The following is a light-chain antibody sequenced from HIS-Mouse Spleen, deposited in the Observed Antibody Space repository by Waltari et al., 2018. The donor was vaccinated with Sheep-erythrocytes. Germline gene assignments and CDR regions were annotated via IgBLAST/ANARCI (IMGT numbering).Light chain of an antibody. CDR1: SSNIGAGYD. Sequence: QSVLTQPPSVSGAPGQRVTISCTGSSSNIGAGYDVHWYQQLPGTAPNLLIYGNSARPPGVPDRFSGSTSGTSASLAITGLQAEDEADYYCQSYDSSLSAVVFGGGTKLTVL. J-gene: IGLJ2*01. CDR2: GNS. V-gene: IGLV1-40*01. CDR3: QSYDSSLSAVV.